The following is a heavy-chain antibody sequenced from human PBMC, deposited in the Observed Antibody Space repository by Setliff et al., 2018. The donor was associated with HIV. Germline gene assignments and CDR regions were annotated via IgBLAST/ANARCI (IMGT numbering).Heavy chain of an antibody. J-gene: IGHJ4*02. CDR2: INSDGSST. D-gene: IGHD1-26*01. Sequence: GGSLRLSCAASGFTFSSHWMHWVRQAPGKGLVWVSRINSDGSSTAYADSVKGRFTISRDNAKSTLYLQMNSLRVEDTAVYYCARDSGTTMGASGPGYWGQGTLVTVSS. CDR1: GFTFSSHW. V-gene: IGHV3-74*01. CDR3: ARDSGTTMGASGPGY.